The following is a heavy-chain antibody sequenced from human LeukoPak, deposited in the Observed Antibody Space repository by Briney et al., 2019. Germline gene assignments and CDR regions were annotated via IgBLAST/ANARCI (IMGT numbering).Heavy chain of an antibody. J-gene: IGHJ4*02. V-gene: IGHV3-7*01. CDR3: AKDLVVGALDY. Sequence: GGSLRLSCAASEFTFSSYWMSWVRQAPGKGLEWVASIKQDGSEKYYVDSVKGRVTISRDNAKNSLYLQMNSLRAEDTAVYYCAKDLVVGALDYWGQGTLVTVSS. CDR2: IKQDGSEK. D-gene: IGHD1-26*01. CDR1: EFTFSSYW.